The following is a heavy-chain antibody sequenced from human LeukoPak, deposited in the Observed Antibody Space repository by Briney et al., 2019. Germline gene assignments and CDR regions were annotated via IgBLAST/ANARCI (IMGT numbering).Heavy chain of an antibody. V-gene: IGHV3-23*01. CDR2: ISGSGGST. J-gene: IGHJ4*02. CDR3: AKESTYTFDY. Sequence: GGSLRLSCVASGFTFSNYAMNWVRQAPGKGLEWVSAISGSGGSTYYADSVKGRFTISRDNSKNTLYLQMNSLRAEDTAVYYCAKESTYTFDYWGQGTLVTVSS. CDR1: GFTFSNYA.